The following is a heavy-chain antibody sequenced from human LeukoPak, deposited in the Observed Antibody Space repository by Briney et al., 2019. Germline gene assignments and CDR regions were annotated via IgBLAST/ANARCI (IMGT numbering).Heavy chain of an antibody. V-gene: IGHV1-2*02. CDR2: INPNSGGT. CDR1: GYSFTVYY. J-gene: IGHJ5*02. CDR3: ASFHFGDVLLNA. D-gene: IGHD3-10*01. Sequence: ASVKVSCKAYGYSFTVYYMHWVRQAPGQGLEWMGWINPNSGGTNYAQKFQGRVTMTRDTSISTAYMELSRLRSDDTAVYYCASFHFGDVLLNAWGQGTLVTVSS.